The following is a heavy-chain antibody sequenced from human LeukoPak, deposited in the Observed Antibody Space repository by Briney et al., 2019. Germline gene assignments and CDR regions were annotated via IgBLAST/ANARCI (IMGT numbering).Heavy chain of an antibody. CDR1: GGSISIYY. CDR2: IYTSGSA. CDR3: ARGQQLGWFDP. D-gene: IGHD6-13*01. J-gene: IGHJ5*02. Sequence: PSETLSLTCTVSGGSISIYYWSWIRQPAGKGLDWIGRIYTSGSANYNPSLKSRVTISVDTSKNQFSLKLSSVTAADTAVYYCARGQQLGWFDPWGQGTLVTVSS. V-gene: IGHV4-4*07.